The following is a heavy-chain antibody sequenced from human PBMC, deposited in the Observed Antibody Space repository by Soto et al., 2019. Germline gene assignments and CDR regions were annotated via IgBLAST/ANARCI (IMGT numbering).Heavy chain of an antibody. Sequence: KPSETLSLTGTVCGGSVSSSSYYWSWIRQQPPGKGLEWIWDIFNSGTSNYNPSLKSRVTISVDTSKHQFSLKLNSVTAADTAVYYCASSPNYAFWSGEPYYNRMDVWGQGTTVTVSS. CDR3: ASSPNYAFWSGEPYYNRMDV. J-gene: IGHJ6*02. CDR2: IFNSGTS. V-gene: IGHV4-61*01. CDR1: GGSVSSSSYY. D-gene: IGHD3-3*01.